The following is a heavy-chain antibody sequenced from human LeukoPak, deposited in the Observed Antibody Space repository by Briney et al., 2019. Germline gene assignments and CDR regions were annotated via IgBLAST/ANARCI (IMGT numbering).Heavy chain of an antibody. D-gene: IGHD3-9*01. J-gene: IGHJ4*02. V-gene: IGHV4-61*02. CDR1: GGSISSGSYY. Sequence: SETLSLTCTVSGGSISSGSYYWSWIRQPAGKGLEWIGRIYTSGSTNYNPSLESRVTMSVDTSKNQFSLKLSSVTAADTAVYYCASGLRYFDLYYWGQGTLVTVSS. CDR3: ASGLRYFDLYY. CDR2: IYTSGST.